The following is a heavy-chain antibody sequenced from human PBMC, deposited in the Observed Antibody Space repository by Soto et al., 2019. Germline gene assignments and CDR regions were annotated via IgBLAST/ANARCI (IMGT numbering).Heavy chain of an antibody. D-gene: IGHD3-9*01. J-gene: IGHJ5*02. CDR1: GGSFSGYY. V-gene: IGHV4-34*01. Sequence: SETLSLTCAVYGGSFSGYYWSWIRQPPGKGLEWIGEINHSGSTNYNPSLKSRVTISVDTSKNQFSLKLSSVTAADTAVYYCARTRYYDILTGRGWFDPWGQGTLVTVSS. CDR3: ARTRYYDILTGRGWFDP. CDR2: INHSGST.